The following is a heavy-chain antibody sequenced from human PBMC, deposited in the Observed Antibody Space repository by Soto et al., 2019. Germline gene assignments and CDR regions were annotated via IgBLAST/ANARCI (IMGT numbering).Heavy chain of an antibody. D-gene: IGHD3-10*01. J-gene: IGHJ4*02. CDR3: ASRSMVRGVTYYFDY. CDR2: IYHSGST. CDR1: SGSISSSNW. Sequence: SETLSLTCAVSSGSISSSNWWSWVRQPPGKGLEWIGEIYHSGSTNYNPSLKSRVTISVDKSKNQFSLKLSSVTAADTAVYYCASRSMVRGVTYYFDYWGQGTLVTVSS. V-gene: IGHV4-4*02.